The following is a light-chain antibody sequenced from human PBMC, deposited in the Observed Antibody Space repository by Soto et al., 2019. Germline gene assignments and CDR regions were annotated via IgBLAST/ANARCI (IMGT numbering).Light chain of an antibody. J-gene: IGLJ2*01. CDR3: ASWDDSLSGVV. Sequence: QSVLTQPPSASGTPGQRVTISCSGSSSNIGSGYVYWYQQLPGTAPKLLIYKNSQRSSGVPDRFSGSKSGTSASLAISGLRSDDEADYHCASWDDSLSGVVFGGGTKLTVL. CDR1: SSNIGSGY. CDR2: KNS. V-gene: IGLV1-47*01.